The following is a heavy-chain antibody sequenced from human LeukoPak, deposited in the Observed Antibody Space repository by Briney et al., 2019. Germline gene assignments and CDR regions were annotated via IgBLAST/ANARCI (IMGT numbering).Heavy chain of an antibody. Sequence: ASVKVSCKASGYTFTSYAMHWVRQAPGQRLEWMGWINAGNGNTKYSQEFQGRVTITRDTSASTAYMELSSLRSEDMAVYYCARVGRYHDAFDIWGRGTMVTVSS. V-gene: IGHV1-3*03. J-gene: IGHJ3*02. CDR1: GYTFTSYA. D-gene: IGHD1-26*01. CDR2: INAGNGNT. CDR3: ARVGRYHDAFDI.